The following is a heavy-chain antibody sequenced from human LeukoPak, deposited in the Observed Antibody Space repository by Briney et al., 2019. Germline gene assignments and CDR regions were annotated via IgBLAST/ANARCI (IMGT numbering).Heavy chain of an antibody. D-gene: IGHD6-6*01. V-gene: IGHV4-39*01. J-gene: IGHJ5*02. CDR2: IYYSGST. CDR3: ARPYSSSSSWFDP. Sequence: PSETLSLTCIVSGGSISSSSYYWGWIRQPPGKGLEWIGSIYYSGSTYYNPSLKSRVTISVDTSKNQFSLKLSSVTAADTAVYYCARPYSSSSSWFDPWGQGTLVTVSS. CDR1: GGSISSSSYY.